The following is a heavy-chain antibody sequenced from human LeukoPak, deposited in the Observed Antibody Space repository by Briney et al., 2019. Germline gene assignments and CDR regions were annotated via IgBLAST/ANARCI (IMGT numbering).Heavy chain of an antibody. J-gene: IGHJ4*02. V-gene: IGHV1-8*01. Sequence: GASVKVSCKASGYTFTSYDINWVRQATGQGLEWMGWMNPNSGNTGYAQKFRGRVTMTRNTSISTAYMELSSLRSEDTAVYYCARARQYYDFWSAHRRGYYFDYWGQGTLVTVSS. D-gene: IGHD3-3*01. CDR3: ARARQYYDFWSAHRRGYYFDY. CDR2: MNPNSGNT. CDR1: GYTFTSYD.